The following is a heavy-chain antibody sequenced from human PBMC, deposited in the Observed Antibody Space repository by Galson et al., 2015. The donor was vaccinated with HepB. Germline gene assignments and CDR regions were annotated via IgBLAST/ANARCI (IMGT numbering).Heavy chain of an antibody. J-gene: IGHJ4*02. D-gene: IGHD3-3*01. Sequence: SVKVSCKASGYTFTSYYMHWVRQAPGQGLEWMGIINPSGGSTSYAQKFQGRVTMTRDTSTSTVYMELSSLRSEDTAVYYCARMTFVQVWSGYYTGRGTEGCFDYWGQGTLVTVSS. V-gene: IGHV1-46*01. CDR2: INPSGGST. CDR3: ARMTFVQVWSGYYTGRGTEGCFDY. CDR1: GYTFTSYY.